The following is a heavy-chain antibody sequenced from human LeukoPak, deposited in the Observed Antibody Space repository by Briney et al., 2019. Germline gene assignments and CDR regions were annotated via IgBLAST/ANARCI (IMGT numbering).Heavy chain of an antibody. Sequence: PGRSLRLSCAASGFTFSNYAIHWVRQAPGKGLEWVAVISYDGSNEYYADSVKGRFTISRDNSKNTLYLQMNSLRAEDTAVYYCARDLFDYGDYGSFDYWGQGTLVTVSS. D-gene: IGHD4-17*01. V-gene: IGHV3-30-3*01. CDR2: ISYDGSNE. CDR3: ARDLFDYGDYGSFDY. J-gene: IGHJ4*02. CDR1: GFTFSNYA.